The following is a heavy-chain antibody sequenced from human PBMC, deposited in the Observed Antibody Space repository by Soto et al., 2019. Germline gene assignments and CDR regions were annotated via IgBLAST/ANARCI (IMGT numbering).Heavy chain of an antibody. CDR2: ISPYSGNT. D-gene: IGHD1-26*01. J-gene: IGHJ3*02. Sequence: ASVKVSCKASGYNFTNFGINWLRKAPLQGLEWVGWISPYSGNTNYAQKFRGRVTMTTDATTAYMELRSLRSDDAAVYYCAKLATYSTISPFDIWAQGPMVTVSS. V-gene: IGHV1-18*01. CDR3: AKLATYSTISPFDI. CDR1: GYNFTNFG.